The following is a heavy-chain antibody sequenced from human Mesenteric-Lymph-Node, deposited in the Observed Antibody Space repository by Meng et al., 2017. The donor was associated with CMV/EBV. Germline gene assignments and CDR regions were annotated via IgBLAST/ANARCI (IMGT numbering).Heavy chain of an antibody. CDR3: ARERGSISYRYFDY. V-gene: IGHV3-53*01. D-gene: IGHD6-13*01. CDR2: IYSGGST. CDR1: GFTFSSYW. Sequence: GGSLRLSCAASGFTFSSYWMSWVRQAPGKGLEWVSVIYSGGSTYYADSVKGRFITSRDNSKNTLYLQMNSLRAEDTAVYYCARERGSISYRYFDYWGQGTLVTVSS. J-gene: IGHJ4*02.